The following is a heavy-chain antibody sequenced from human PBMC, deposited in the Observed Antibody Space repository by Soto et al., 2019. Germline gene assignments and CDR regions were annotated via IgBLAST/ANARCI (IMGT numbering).Heavy chain of an antibody. V-gene: IGHV3-21*04. CDR3: ARERGDYGDYDLAAFDI. CDR2: ISSSSSYI. Sequence: GGSLRLSCAASGFTFSSYSMNWVRQAPGKGLEWVSSISSSSSYIYYADSVKGRFTISRDNAKNSLYLQMNSLRAEDTAVYYCARERGDYGDYDLAAFDIWGQGTMVTVSS. D-gene: IGHD4-17*01. CDR1: GFTFSSYS. J-gene: IGHJ3*02.